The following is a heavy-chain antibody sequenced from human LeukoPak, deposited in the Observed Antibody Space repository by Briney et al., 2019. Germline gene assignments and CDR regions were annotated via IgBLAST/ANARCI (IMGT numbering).Heavy chain of an antibody. Sequence: SETLSLTCAVYGGSFSGYYWSWIRQPPGKGLEWIGEINHSGSTNYNPSLKSRVTISVDTSKNQFSLKLSSVTAADTAVYYCASSISSSWARGFDPWGQGTLVTVSS. CDR2: INHSGST. CDR3: ASSISSSWARGFDP. J-gene: IGHJ5*02. CDR1: GGSFSGYY. V-gene: IGHV4-34*01. D-gene: IGHD6-13*01.